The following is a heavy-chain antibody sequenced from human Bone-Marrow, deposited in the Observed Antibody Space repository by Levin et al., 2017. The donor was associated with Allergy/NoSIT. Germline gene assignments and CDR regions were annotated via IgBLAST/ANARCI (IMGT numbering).Heavy chain of an antibody. D-gene: IGHD3-10*01. CDR1: GFTFSSYG. V-gene: IGHV3-30*18. Sequence: GESLKISCAASGFTFSSYGMHWVRQAPGKGLEWVAVISYDGSNKYYADSVKGRFTISRDNSKNTLYLQMNSLRAEDTAVYYCANLGPLWFRDHLGGAFDSWGQGTMVTVSS. CDR2: ISYDGSNK. J-gene: IGHJ3*02. CDR3: ANLGPLWFRDHLGGAFDS.